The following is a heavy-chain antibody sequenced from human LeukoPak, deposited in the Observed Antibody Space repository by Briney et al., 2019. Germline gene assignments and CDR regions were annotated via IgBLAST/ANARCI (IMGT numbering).Heavy chain of an antibody. D-gene: IGHD3-3*01. V-gene: IGHV3-48*02. CDR2: ISSSSTI. CDR1: GFTLSSYS. J-gene: IGHJ4*02. Sequence: GGSLRLSCAASGFTLSSYSMNWVRQAPGKGLEWVSYISSSSTIYYADSVKGRFTISRDNAKNSLYLQMNSLRDEDTAVYYCARDFFFDYWGQGTLVTVSS. CDR3: ARDFFFDY.